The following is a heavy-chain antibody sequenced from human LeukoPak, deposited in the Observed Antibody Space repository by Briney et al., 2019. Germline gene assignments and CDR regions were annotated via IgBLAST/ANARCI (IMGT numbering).Heavy chain of an antibody. Sequence: PGGSLRLSCETSGFIFSNCWMTWVRQAPGKGLEWVANIKTDASEKYYVDSVKGRFTISRDNAKNSLSLQMNSLKPEDTALYYCAKGPGLGAGKRYLDLWGRGTLVIVSS. D-gene: IGHD6-13*01. CDR3: AKGPGLGAGKRYLDL. J-gene: IGHJ2*01. CDR2: IKTDASEK. CDR1: GFIFSNCW. V-gene: IGHV3-7*03.